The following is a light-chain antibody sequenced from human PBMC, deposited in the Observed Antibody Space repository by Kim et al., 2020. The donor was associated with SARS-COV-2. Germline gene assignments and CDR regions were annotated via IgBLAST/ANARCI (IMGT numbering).Light chain of an antibody. J-gene: IGLJ3*02. V-gene: IGLV1-40*01. CDR2: GNN. Sequence: QSVLTQPPSVSGAPGQRVTISCTGSSSNIGAGSDVHWYQQLPGTAPRLLIFGNNNRPSGVPDRFSGSKSGTSASLAIPGLQAEDESAYYCQSYDNSLSVWVFGGGTQLTVL. CDR1: SSNIGAGSD. CDR3: QSYDNSLSVWV.